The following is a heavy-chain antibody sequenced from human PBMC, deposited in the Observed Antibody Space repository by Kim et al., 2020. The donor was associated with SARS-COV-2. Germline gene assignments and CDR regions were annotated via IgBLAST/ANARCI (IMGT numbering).Heavy chain of an antibody. V-gene: IGHV4-31*02. CDR3: ARAHCFYDSSGYPYFDY. J-gene: IGHJ4*02. D-gene: IGHD3-22*01. Sequence: LKSRVTISVDTSKNQFSLKLSSVTAADTAVYYCARAHCFYDSSGYPYFDYWGQGTLVTVSS.